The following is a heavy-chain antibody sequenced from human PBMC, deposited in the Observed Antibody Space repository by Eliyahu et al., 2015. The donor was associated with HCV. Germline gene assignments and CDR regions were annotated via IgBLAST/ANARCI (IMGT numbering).Heavy chain of an antibody. V-gene: IGHV4-38-2*02. CDR1: GYSISSGYX. Sequence: QVQLQESGPGLVKPSETLSLTCTVSGYSISSGYXXXWIRQPPGKGLEWIGSIYHSGSTYYNPSLKSRVTISVDTSKNQFSLKLSSVTAADTAVYYCARDLPTNGVCYTCGGSWFDPWGQGTLVTVSS. CDR2: IYHSGST. J-gene: IGHJ5*02. CDR3: ARDLPTNGVCYTCGGSWFDP. D-gene: IGHD2-8*01.